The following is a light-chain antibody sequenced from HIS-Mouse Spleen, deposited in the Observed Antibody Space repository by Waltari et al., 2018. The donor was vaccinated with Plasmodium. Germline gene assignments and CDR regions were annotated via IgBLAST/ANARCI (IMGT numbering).Light chain of an antibody. CDR3: QQYNNWSFT. CDR2: GAS. J-gene: IGKJ3*01. CDR1: QSVSSN. Sequence: EIVMPQSPATLSVSPGERATLSCRASQSVSSNLAWYKQKPGQAPRLLIHGASTRANGIPARFSGSGSGTEFTLTISSLQSEDFAVYYCQQYNNWSFTFGPGTKVDIK. V-gene: IGKV3-15*01.